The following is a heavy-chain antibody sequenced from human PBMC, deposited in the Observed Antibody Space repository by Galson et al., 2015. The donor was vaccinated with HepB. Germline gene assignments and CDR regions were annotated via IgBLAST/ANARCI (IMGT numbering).Heavy chain of an antibody. Sequence: SVKVSCKASKYTFTNYDINWVRQSTGQGLEWMGWVNPTNGDTNYAQNFQGRVTMTRNTPISTAYMGLSSLRPEDTAIYYCATRRGGRGFDFWGQGTLVTVSS. CDR2: VNPTNGDT. V-gene: IGHV1-8*01. D-gene: IGHD3-16*01. CDR3: ATRRGGRGFDF. J-gene: IGHJ4*02. CDR1: KYTFTNYD.